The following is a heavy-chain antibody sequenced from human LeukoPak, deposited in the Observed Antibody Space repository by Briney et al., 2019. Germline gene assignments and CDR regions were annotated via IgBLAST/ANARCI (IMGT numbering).Heavy chain of an antibody. CDR3: ARSTGDCSGGTCYSDFDC. CDR2: ISSSGSTI. J-gene: IGHJ4*02. CDR1: GFTFSSYE. V-gene: IGHV3-48*03. D-gene: IGHD2-15*01. Sequence: GGSLRLSCAASGFTFSSYEMNWVRQAPGKGLEWVSYISSSGSTIYYADSVKGRFTISRDNSKNTLYLQMNSLRAEDTAVYYCARSTGDCSGGTCYSDFDCWGQGTLVTVSS.